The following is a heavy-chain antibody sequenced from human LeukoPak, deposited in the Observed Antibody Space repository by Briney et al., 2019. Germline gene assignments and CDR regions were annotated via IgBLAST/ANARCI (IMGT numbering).Heavy chain of an antibody. CDR3: AMHTAMVRGTDH. J-gene: IGHJ4*02. CDR1: GGTFSSYA. D-gene: IGHD5-18*01. V-gene: IGHV1-69*05. CDR2: IIPIFGTA. Sequence: ASVKVSCKASGGTFSSYAISWVRQAPGQGLEWMGGIIPIFGTANYAQKFQGRVTITTDESTSTAYMELSSLRSEDTAVYYCAMHTAMVRGTDHWGQGTLVTVSP.